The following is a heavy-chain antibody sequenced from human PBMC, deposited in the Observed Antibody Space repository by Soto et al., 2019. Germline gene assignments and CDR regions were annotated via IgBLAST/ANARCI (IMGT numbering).Heavy chain of an antibody. J-gene: IGHJ4*02. D-gene: IGHD4-17*01. V-gene: IGHV3-23*01. Sequence: EVQLLESGGGLVQPGGSLRLSCAASGSTFNNYAMSWVCQAPGKGLEWVSGISSSGGSTYYADSVKGRFTISRDNSKNPLYLPMNNLSAEDTAIYYCAQGGLRKGTDYWGQGTLVTVSS. CDR1: GSTFNNYA. CDR2: ISSSGGST. CDR3: AQGGLRKGTDY.